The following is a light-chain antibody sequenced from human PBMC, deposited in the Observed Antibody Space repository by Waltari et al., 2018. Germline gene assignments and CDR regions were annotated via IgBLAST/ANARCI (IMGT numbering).Light chain of an antibody. J-gene: IGKJ1*01. V-gene: IGKV3-20*01. Sequence: EIVLTQSPGTLSLSPGERATLSCRASQSVSRTLAWYQQKTGRAPRLLIYGASTRATGIPERFSGGGSGTDFSLTISRLEPEDFAVYYCQHYVRLPATFGQGTKGEIK. CDR1: QSVSRT. CDR3: QHYVRLPAT. CDR2: GAS.